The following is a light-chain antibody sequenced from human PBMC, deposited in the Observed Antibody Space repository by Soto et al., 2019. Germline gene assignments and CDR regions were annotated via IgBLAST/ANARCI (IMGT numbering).Light chain of an antibody. CDR3: AAWDDSLNGV. Sequence: QSVLTQPPSASGTPGQRVTISCSGSSSNIGSNTVNWYQQLPGTAPKLLIYSNNQRPSGVPDRFSGSKSGTSASLAISGRQSEDEADDYCAAWDDSLNGVFGGGTKLTVL. CDR1: SSNIGSNT. J-gene: IGLJ2*01. CDR2: SNN. V-gene: IGLV1-44*01.